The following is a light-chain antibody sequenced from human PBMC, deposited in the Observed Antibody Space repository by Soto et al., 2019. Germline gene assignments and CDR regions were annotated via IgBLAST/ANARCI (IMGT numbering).Light chain of an antibody. Sequence: INMPQCPSTLSASVWDTVTIPCWASQSISSWLAWYQQKPGKATKLLIYKASSLESGVPSRFSGSGSGTEFTLTISSLQPEDFATYYCQQYENLPLTFGGGSNVDI. J-gene: IGKJ4*01. V-gene: IGKV1-5*03. CDR1: QSISSW. CDR3: QQYENLPLT. CDR2: KAS.